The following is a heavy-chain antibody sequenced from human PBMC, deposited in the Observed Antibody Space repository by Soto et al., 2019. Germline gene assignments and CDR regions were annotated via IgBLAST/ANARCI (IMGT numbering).Heavy chain of an antibody. CDR1: GFTFSSYA. Sequence: GGSLRLSCAASGFTFSSYAMSWVRQAPGKGLEWVSAISGSGGSTYYADCVKGRFTISRDNSKNTLYLQMNSLRAEDTAVYYCARDYYDSSGFGAFDIWGQGTMVTVSS. J-gene: IGHJ3*02. CDR2: ISGSGGST. CDR3: ARDYYDSSGFGAFDI. D-gene: IGHD3-22*01. V-gene: IGHV3-23*01.